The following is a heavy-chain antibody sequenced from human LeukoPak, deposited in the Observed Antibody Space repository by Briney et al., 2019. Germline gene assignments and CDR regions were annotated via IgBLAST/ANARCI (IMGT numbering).Heavy chain of an antibody. CDR1: GGSISSYY. CDR2: IYTSVST. Sequence: SDTLSLTCTVSGGSISSYYWSWIRQPAGKGLEWIGRIYTSVSTNYNPSLKSRVTISVDKSKNQFSLKLSSVTAADTAVYYCARGCSSTSCRGFDPWGQGTLVTVSS. D-gene: IGHD2-2*01. J-gene: IGHJ5*02. V-gene: IGHV4-4*07. CDR3: ARGCSSTSCRGFDP.